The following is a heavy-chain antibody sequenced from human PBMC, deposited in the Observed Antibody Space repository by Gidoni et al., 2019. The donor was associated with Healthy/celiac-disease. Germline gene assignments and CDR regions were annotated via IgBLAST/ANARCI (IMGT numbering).Heavy chain of an antibody. J-gene: IGHJ4*02. CDR3: AKHGIVGASNCFDY. V-gene: IGHV3-30*18. CDR2: ISYDGSNK. CDR1: GFTVSSYG. D-gene: IGHD1-26*01. Sequence: RLFCAASGFTVSSYGRPWVRQAPGKGLEWVAVISYDGSNKYYADSEKGRFTIARDNSKNTLYLQMTSLRAEDTAVYYCAKHGIVGASNCFDYWGQGTLVTVSS.